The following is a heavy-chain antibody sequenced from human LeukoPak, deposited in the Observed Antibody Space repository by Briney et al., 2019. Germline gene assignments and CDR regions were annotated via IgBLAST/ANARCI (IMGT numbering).Heavy chain of an antibody. CDR3: ARVQYYYDSSGYGYGMDV. Sequence: GGSLRLSCAASGFTFSSYSMNWVRQAPGKGLEWVSSISSSSSYIYYADSLKGRFTISRDNAKNSLYLQMNSLRAEDTAVYYCARVQYYYDSSGYGYGMDVWGQGTTVTVSS. J-gene: IGHJ6*02. V-gene: IGHV3-21*01. CDR2: ISSSSSYI. D-gene: IGHD3-22*01. CDR1: GFTFSSYS.